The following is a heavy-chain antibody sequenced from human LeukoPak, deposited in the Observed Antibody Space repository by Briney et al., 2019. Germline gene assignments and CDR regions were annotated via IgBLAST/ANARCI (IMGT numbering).Heavy chain of an antibody. Sequence: GESLKISCKGSGYSFTSYWIGWVRQLPAKGLEWMGVIYPGGSDTRYSPSFQRQVTISADKSISTAYLQWSSLKASDTAMYYCARAPLGYCSSTSCYGSIAADYWGQGTLVTVSS. D-gene: IGHD2-2*01. CDR2: IYPGGSDT. J-gene: IGHJ4*02. V-gene: IGHV5-51*01. CDR1: GYSFTSYW. CDR3: ARAPLGYCSSTSCYGSIAADY.